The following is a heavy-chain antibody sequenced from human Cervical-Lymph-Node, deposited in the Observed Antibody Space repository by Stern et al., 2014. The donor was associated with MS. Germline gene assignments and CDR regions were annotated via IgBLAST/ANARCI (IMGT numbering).Heavy chain of an antibody. V-gene: IGHV3-30-3*01. Sequence: QVQLVESGGGVVQPGRSLRLSCAASGFTFDSYAMHWVRQTPGKGLEWVAVISYDGDNNYYADSVKGRFTISRDNPKNTLFLLMNSLSPEDAAVYYCARERFSSSSRLFDYWGQGALVTVTS. CDR1: GFTFDSYA. D-gene: IGHD6-6*01. J-gene: IGHJ4*02. CDR3: ARERFSSSSRLFDY. CDR2: ISYDGDNN.